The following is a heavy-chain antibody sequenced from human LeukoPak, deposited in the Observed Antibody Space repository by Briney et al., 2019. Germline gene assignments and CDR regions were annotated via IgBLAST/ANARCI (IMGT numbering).Heavy chain of an antibody. Sequence: PGTSLRLSCAASGFTFSSYAMSWVRQAPGKGLEWVSAISYNGSNKYYADSVKGRFTISRDNSKNTLYLQMNSLRAEDTAVYYCARDQRITIFGVVSYNWFDPWGQGTLVTVSS. CDR1: GFTFSSYA. J-gene: IGHJ5*02. CDR2: ISYNGSNK. D-gene: IGHD3-3*01. V-gene: IGHV3-30-3*01. CDR3: ARDQRITIFGVVSYNWFDP.